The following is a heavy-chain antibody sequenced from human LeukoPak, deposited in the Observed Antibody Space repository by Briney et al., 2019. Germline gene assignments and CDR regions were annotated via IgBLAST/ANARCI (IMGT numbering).Heavy chain of an antibody. V-gene: IGHV3-7*01. CDR3: GRGSAGNEY. CDR1: GFTFSTYW. Sequence: PGGSLRLSCAASGFTFSTYWMSWVRQAPGKGLEWVANIKQDGSEKYYVDSVKGRFTISRDNAKNSLYLEMNSLRAEDTAMYYCGRGSAGNEYWGQGTLVTVSS. D-gene: IGHD6-13*01. J-gene: IGHJ4*02. CDR2: IKQDGSEK.